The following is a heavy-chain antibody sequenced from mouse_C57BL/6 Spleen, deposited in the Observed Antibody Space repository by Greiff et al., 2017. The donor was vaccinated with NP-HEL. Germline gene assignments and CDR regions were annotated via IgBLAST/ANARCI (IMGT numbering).Heavy chain of an antibody. CDR1: GYSFTGYY. V-gene: IGHV1-42*01. Sequence: EVQVVESGPELVKPGASVKISCKASGYSFTGYYMNWVKQSPEKSLEWIGEINPSTGGTTYNQKFKAKATLTVDKSSSTAYMQLKSLTSEDSAVYYCARSAVVAPGFDVWGTGTTVTVSS. J-gene: IGHJ1*03. D-gene: IGHD1-1*01. CDR3: ARSAVVAPGFDV. CDR2: INPSTGGT.